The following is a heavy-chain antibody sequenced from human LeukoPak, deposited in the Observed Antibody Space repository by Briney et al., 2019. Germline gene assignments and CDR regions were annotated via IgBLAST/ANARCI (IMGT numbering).Heavy chain of an antibody. J-gene: IGHJ5*02. CDR3: ARGFPGFWSPRQWFDP. D-gene: IGHD3-3*01. CDR2: FDPEDGET. CDR1: GYTLTELS. V-gene: IGHV1-24*01. Sequence: GASVKVSCKVSGYTLTELSMHWVRQAPGKGLEWMGGFDPEDGETIYAQKFQGRVTMTEDTSTDTAYMELSSLRSEDTAVYYCARGFPGFWSPRQWFDPWGQGTLVTVSS.